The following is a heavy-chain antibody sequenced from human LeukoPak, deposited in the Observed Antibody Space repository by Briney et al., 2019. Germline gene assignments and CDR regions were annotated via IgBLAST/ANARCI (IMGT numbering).Heavy chain of an antibody. J-gene: IGHJ6*03. Sequence: SETLFLTCTVSGGSISSYYWSWIRQPPGKGLEWIGYIYYSGSTNYNPSLKSRVTISVDTSKNQFSLKLSSVTAADTAVYYCASLGSGKAGKYYMDVWGKGTTVTVSS. CDR3: ASLGSGKAGKYYMDV. V-gene: IGHV4-59*01. CDR2: IYYSGST. CDR1: GGSISSYY. D-gene: IGHD1-1*01.